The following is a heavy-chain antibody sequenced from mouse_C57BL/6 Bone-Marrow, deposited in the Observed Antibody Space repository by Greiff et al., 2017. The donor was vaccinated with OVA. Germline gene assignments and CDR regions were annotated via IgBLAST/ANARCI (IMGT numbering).Heavy chain of an antibody. CDR3: ARFGFYYGSSYWYFDV. CDR1: GYTFTSYW. J-gene: IGHJ1*03. D-gene: IGHD1-1*01. CDR2: IHPNSGST. Sequence: VQLQQPGAELVKPGASVKLSCKASGYTFTSYWMHWVKQRPGQGLEWIGMIHPNSGSTNYNEKFKSKATLTVDKSSSTAYMQLSSLTSEDSAVYYCARFGFYYGSSYWYFDVWGTGTTVTVSS. V-gene: IGHV1-64*01.